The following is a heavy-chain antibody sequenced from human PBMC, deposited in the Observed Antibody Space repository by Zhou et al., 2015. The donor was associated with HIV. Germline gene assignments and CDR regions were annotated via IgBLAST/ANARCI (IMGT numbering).Heavy chain of an antibody. CDR1: GYTVGSLD. J-gene: IGHJ3*02. CDR2: MNPVGRT. CDR3: AKYQPGRAFEI. V-gene: IGHV1-8*01. D-gene: IGHD2/OR15-2a*01. Sequence: QVQLVQSGAEMKNPGASVRVSCRASGYTVGSLDINWVRQAPGQGLEWLGWMNPVGRTGYEQKFQGRLFFTRDTSIGVTYLQLASLTPDDTAVYYCAKYQPGRAFEIWGQGTMVTVFS.